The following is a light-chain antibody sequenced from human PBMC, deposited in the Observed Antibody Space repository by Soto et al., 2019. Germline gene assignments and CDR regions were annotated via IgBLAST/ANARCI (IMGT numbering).Light chain of an antibody. V-gene: IGKV3-20*01. CDR2: GSS. CDR3: HQYGSSPPYT. Sequence: EVVLTQSPGTLSLSPGERATLSCRASENVSNNYLAWYQQKPGQAPRLLIFGSSYRAAGIPDRISGSGSGTDFTLNISRLEPEDFPVYYCHQYGSSPPYTFGQGTKLEIK. CDR1: ENVSNNY. J-gene: IGKJ2*01.